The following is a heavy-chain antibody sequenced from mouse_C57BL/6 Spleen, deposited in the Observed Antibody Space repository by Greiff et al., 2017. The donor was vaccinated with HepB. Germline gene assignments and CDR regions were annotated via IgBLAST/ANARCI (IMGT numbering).Heavy chain of an antibody. CDR1: GYTFTDYY. CDR3: ARSVDGYYGDY. D-gene: IGHD2-3*01. Sequence: EVQLQQSGPVLVKPGASVKMSCKASGYTFTDYYMNWVKQSHGKSLEWIGVINPYNGGTSYNQKFKGKATLTVDKSSSTAYMELNSLTSEDSAVYYCARSVDGYYGDYWGQGTTLTVSS. J-gene: IGHJ2*01. V-gene: IGHV1-19*01. CDR2: INPYNGGT.